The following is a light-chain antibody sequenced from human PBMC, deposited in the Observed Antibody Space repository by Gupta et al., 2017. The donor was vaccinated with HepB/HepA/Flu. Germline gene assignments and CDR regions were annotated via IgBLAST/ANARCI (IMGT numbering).Light chain of an antibody. CDR1: SSNIGKHF. Sequence: STAPGQRVTIPYSGSSSNIGKHFLSWYQQLPGTAPKLLIYENNKRPSGIPDRFSASKSGTSATLGITGLQTGDEADYYCGAWDDSLSAEVFGGGTKLTVL. V-gene: IGLV1-51*02. CDR3: GAWDDSLSAEV. J-gene: IGLJ3*02. CDR2: ENN.